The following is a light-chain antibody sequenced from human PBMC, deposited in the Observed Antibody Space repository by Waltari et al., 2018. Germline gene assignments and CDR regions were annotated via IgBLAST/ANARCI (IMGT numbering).Light chain of an antibody. CDR3: QQYHKWPPIT. CDR2: GTS. J-gene: IGKJ5*01. V-gene: IGKV3-15*01. Sequence: EVVMTQSPAALSVSPGERATLSCRASQTVSSNLAWYQQKPGQAPRLLIYGTSTRATGIPARFNGSGSGTEFTLTISSLQSEDLAIYYCQQYHKWPPITFGQGTRVEIK. CDR1: QTVSSN.